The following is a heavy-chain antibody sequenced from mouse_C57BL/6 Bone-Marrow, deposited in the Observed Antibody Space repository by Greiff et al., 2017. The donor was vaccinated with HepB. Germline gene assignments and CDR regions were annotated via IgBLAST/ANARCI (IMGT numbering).Heavy chain of an antibody. D-gene: IGHD1-1*01. CDR2: IYPGSGNT. V-gene: IGHV1-76*01. Sequence: VQLQQSGAELVRPGASVKLSCKASGYTFTDYYINWVKQRPGQGLEWIARIYPGSGNTYYNEKFKGKATLTAENSSSTAYMQLSSLTSEDSAVYVCATITRVVDYYAMDYWGQGTSVTVSS. J-gene: IGHJ4*01. CDR1: GYTFTDYY. CDR3: ATITRVVDYYAMDY.